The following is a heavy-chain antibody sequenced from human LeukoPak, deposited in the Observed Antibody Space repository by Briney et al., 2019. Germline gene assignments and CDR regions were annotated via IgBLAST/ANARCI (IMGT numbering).Heavy chain of an antibody. CDR1: GGSISAYY. CDR3: ARFGTSSSRFFDQ. CDR2: IHYSGAT. Sequence: PSETLSLTCTVSGGSISAYYWSWIRQPPGKGLEWIGYIHYSGATNYYPSLKSRVTIALDTSKNQFSLKLYSVTAAYTAVYYCARFGTSSSRFFDQWGQGTLVTVSS. J-gene: IGHJ4*02. V-gene: IGHV4-59*01. D-gene: IGHD6-6*01.